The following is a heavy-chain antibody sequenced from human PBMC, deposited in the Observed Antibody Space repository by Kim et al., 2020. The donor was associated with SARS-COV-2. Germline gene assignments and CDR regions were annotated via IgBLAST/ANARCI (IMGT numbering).Heavy chain of an antibody. V-gene: IGHV4-39*01. CDR3: ARQGILTGYPAQSDY. CDR1: GGSISNNNYY. Sequence: SETLSLTCTVSGGSISNNNYYWGWIRQPPGKGLEWIGTLYFSGSTYNNASLKSRVTISVDTYNNQFSLKLTSVTAADTAMYYCARQGILTGYPAQSDYWGQGTLVTVSS. CDR2: LYFSGST. J-gene: IGHJ4*02. D-gene: IGHD3-9*01.